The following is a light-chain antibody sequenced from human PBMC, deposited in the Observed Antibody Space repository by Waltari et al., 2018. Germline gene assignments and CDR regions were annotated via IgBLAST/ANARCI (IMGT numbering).Light chain of an antibody. CDR2: AAS. Sequence: DIQMTQSPSSLSASVGDRVTITCRASQGIRNALGWFQQKPGKAPKRLIYAASTLQSGVPSRFSGSGSGTEFTLTISSLQPEEFATYYCLQHNSYSYTFGQGTKLEI. CDR1: QGIRNA. V-gene: IGKV1-17*01. J-gene: IGKJ2*01. CDR3: LQHNSYSYT.